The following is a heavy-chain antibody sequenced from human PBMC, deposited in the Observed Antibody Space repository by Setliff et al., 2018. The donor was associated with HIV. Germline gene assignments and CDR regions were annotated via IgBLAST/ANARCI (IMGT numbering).Heavy chain of an antibody. D-gene: IGHD1-26*01. Sequence: GASVKVSCKASGYTFTSYYIHWVRQAPGQGLEWMGRINPSGGSTSYAQKFQGRVTMTRDTSTSTAYMELSSLRSEDTAVFYCARSMVGHSQALDIWGQGTMVTVSS. CDR1: GYTFTSYY. CDR3: ARSMVGHSQALDI. V-gene: IGHV1-46*03. J-gene: IGHJ3*02. CDR2: INPSGGST.